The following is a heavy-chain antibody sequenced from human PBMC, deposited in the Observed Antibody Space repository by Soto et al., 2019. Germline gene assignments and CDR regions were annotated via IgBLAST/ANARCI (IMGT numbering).Heavy chain of an antibody. V-gene: IGHV3-48*03. J-gene: IGHJ3*02. CDR1: GFTFTSYE. CDR3: ARDQGDAFDI. Sequence: PVGSLRLSCAASGFTFTSYEMNWVRQAPGKGLEWVSYISSSVNTIYYADSVKGRFTISRVNAKSSLYLQMDSLRAEDTAVYYCARDQGDAFDICGQGTIVTVSS. CDR2: ISSSVNTI.